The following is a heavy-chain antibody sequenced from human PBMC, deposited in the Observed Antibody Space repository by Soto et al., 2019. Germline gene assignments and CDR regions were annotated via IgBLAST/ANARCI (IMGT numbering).Heavy chain of an antibody. D-gene: IGHD2-2*01. J-gene: IGHJ4*02. V-gene: IGHV3-30-3*01. Sequence: PGGSLRLSCAASGFTFSSYAMHWVRQAPGKGLEWVAVISYDGSNKYYADSVKGRFTISRDNSKNTLYLQMNSLRAEDTAVYYCARDEYQLLFELPYWGQGTLVTVSS. CDR3: ARDEYQLLFELPY. CDR1: GFTFSSYA. CDR2: ISYDGSNK.